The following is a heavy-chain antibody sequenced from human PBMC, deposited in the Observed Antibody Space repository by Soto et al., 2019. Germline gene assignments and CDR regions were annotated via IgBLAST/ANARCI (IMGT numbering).Heavy chain of an antibody. CDR1: GGTFSSYA. CDR3: ARNNGFCSSTGCYTWTVGMDV. Sequence: SVKVSCKASGGTFSSYAISWVRQAPGQGLEWMGGIIPIFGTANYAQKFQGRVTITADESTSTAYMELSSLRSEDTAVYYCARNNGFCSSTGCYTWTVGMDVGGQGTTVTV. J-gene: IGHJ6*02. V-gene: IGHV1-69*13. CDR2: IIPIFGTA. D-gene: IGHD2-2*02.